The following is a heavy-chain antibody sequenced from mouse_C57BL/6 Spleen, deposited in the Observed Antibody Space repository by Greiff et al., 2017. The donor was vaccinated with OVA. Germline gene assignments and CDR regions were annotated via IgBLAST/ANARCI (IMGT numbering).Heavy chain of an antibody. V-gene: IGHV1-80*01. J-gene: IGHJ4*01. D-gene: IGHD2-4*01. CDR3: ARKYDYDGDAMDY. CDR2: IYPGDGDT. Sequence: QVHLQQSGAELVKPGASVKISCKASGYAFSSYWMNWVKQRPGKGLEWIGQIYPGDGDTNYNGKFKGKATLTADKSSSTTYIQLISLTSEDSAVYYYARKYDYDGDAMDYWGQGTSVTVSS. CDR1: GYAFSSYW.